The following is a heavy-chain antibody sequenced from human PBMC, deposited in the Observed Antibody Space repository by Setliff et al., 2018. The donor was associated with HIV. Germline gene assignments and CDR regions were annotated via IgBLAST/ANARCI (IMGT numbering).Heavy chain of an antibody. V-gene: IGHV4-4*07. D-gene: IGHD2-15*01. CDR3: ALTGHRLLRGYMDV. J-gene: IGHJ6*03. CDR2: LYVSGDT. CDR1: DDPISSYY. Sequence: SETLSLTCYVTDDPISSYYWSWVRQPAGKGLEWIGRLYVSGDTNYNPSLKSRVTVSLDTSKKHFSLNLKSVTAADTAVYYCALTGHRLLRGYMDVWGKGTTGTVS.